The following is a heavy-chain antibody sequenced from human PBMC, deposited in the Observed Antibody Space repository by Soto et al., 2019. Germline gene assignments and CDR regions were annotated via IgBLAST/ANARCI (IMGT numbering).Heavy chain of an antibody. D-gene: IGHD4-17*01. CDR1: GFSLSTSGMC. J-gene: IGHJ4*02. V-gene: IGHV2-70*11. CDR2: IDWDDDK. CDR3: ARIPTVTSSADY. Sequence: SGPTLVNPTQTLTLTCTFSGFSLSTSGMCVSWIRQPPGKALEWLARIDWDDDKYYSTSLKTRLTISKDTSKNQVVLTMTNMDPVDTATYYCARIPTVTSSADYWGQGTLVTAPQ.